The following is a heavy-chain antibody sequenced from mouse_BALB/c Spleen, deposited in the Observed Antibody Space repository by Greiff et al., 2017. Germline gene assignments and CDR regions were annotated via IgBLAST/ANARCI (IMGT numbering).Heavy chain of an antibody. CDR1: GYTFSSYW. D-gene: IGHD1-1*01. V-gene: IGHV1S135*01. Sequence: EVKLMESGAELMKPGASVKISCKATGYTFSSYWIEWVKQRPGHGLEWIGYIDPYNGGTSYNQKFKGKATLTVDKSSSTAYMHLNSLTSEDSAVYYCAKYYYGSSYDWFAYWGQGTLVTVSA. J-gene: IGHJ3*01. CDR2: IDPYNGGT. CDR3: AKYYYGSSYDWFAY.